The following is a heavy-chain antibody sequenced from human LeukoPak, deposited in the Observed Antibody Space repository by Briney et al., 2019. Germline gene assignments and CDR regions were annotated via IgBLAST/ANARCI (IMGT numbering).Heavy chain of an antibody. V-gene: IGHV3-11*04. CDR1: GFTFSDYY. D-gene: IGHD3-3*01. CDR2: ISSSSSTI. J-gene: IGHJ6*03. Sequence: GGSLRLSCAASGFTFSDYYMSWIRQAPGKGLEWVSYISSSSSTIYYADSVKGRFTISRDNAKNSLYLQMNSLRAEDTAVYYCARSSFGVVIIRYYYMDVWGKGTTVTVSS. CDR3: ARSSFGVVIIRYYYMDV.